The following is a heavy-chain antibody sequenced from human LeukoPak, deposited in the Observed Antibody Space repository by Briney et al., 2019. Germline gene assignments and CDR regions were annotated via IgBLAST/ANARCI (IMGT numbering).Heavy chain of an antibody. CDR2: IYTSGST. CDR3: ARGQTDYYGDSPRKFDY. D-gene: IGHD4-17*01. V-gene: IGHV4-61*02. CDR1: GGSISSGSYY. Sequence: PSETLSLTCTVSGGSISSGSYYWSWIRQPAGKGLEWIGRIYTSGSTNYSPSLKSRVTISVDTSKNQFSLKLSSVTAADTAVYYCARGQTDYYGDSPRKFDYWGQGTLVTVSS. J-gene: IGHJ4*02.